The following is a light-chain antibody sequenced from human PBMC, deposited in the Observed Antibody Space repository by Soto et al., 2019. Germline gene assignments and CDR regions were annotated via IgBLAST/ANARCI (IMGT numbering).Light chain of an antibody. J-gene: IGLJ2*01. CDR1: SSDVGGYNY. Sequence: QSVLTQPASVSGSPGQSITISCTGTSSDVGGYNYVSWYQQHPGKAPKMMIYEVSNRPSGVSHRFSGSKFGNTASLTISGIQAEDEADYYCSSYTGTSALVVFGGGTKLTGL. V-gene: IGLV2-14*01. CDR3: SSYTGTSALVV. CDR2: EVS.